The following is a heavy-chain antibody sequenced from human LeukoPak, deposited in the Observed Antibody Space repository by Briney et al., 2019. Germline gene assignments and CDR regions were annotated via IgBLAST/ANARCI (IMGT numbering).Heavy chain of an antibody. CDR3: ARGAVADAFDI. V-gene: IGHV4-31*03. J-gene: IGHJ3*02. Sequence: SETLSLTCTVSGGSISSGGYYWSWIRQHPGKGLEWIGYIYYSGSTYYDPSLKSRVTISVDTSKNQFSLKLSSVTAADTAVYYCARGAVADAFDIWGQGTMVTVSS. D-gene: IGHD6-19*01. CDR1: GGSISSGGYY. CDR2: IYYSGST.